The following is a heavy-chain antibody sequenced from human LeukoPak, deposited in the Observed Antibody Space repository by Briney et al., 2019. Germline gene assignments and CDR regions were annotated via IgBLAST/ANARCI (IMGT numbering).Heavy chain of an antibody. J-gene: IGHJ4*02. V-gene: IGHV4-4*07. CDR2: IYTSGST. CDR3: ARVRYYGSGSYPYNDY. D-gene: IGHD3-10*01. CDR1: GGSISSYY. Sequence: SETLSLTCTVSGGSISSYYWGWIRQPAGKGLEWIGRIYTSGSTNYNPSLKSRVTMSVDTSKNQFSLKLSSVTAADTAVYYCARVRYYGSGSYPYNDYWGQGTLVTVSS.